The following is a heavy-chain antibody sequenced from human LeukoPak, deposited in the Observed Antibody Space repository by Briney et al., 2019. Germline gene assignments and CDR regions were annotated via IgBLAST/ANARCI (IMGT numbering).Heavy chain of an antibody. J-gene: IGHJ4*02. CDR3: AKDPTIAAAGTDY. CDR2: ISGSGGST. V-gene: IGHV3-23*01. Sequence: MSWVRQAXGXXLEWVSAISGSGGSTYYADSVKGRFTISRDNSKNTLYLQMNSLRAEDTAVYYCAKDPTIAAAGTDYWGQGTLVTVSS. D-gene: IGHD6-13*01.